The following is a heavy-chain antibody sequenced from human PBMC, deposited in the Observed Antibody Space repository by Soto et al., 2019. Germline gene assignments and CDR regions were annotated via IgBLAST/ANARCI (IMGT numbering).Heavy chain of an antibody. CDR1: GYTFTSYG. V-gene: IGHV1-18*01. Sequence: GASVKVSCKASGYTFTSYGISWVRQAPGQGLEWMGWISAYNGNTNYAQKLQGRVTMTTDTSTSTAYMELRSLRSDDTAVYYCARSTLSGSRTSYRGSYYYYMDVWGKGTTVTVSS. CDR3: ARSTLSGSRTSYRGSYYYYMDV. J-gene: IGHJ6*03. CDR2: ISAYNGNT. D-gene: IGHD2-2*01.